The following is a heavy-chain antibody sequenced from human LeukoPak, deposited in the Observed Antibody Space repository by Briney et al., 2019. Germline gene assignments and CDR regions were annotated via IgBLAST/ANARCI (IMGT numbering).Heavy chain of an antibody. CDR1: GFTFSSYV. D-gene: IGHD2-15*01. V-gene: IGHV3-33*06. CDR3: AKDQSVVVAASVLDY. Sequence: PGGSLRLSCAASGFTFSSYVMHWVRQAPGKGLEWVAVIWYDGSNKYYADSVKGRFTISRDNSKNTLYPQMNSLRAEDTAVYYCAKDQSVVVAASVLDYWGQGTLVTVSS. J-gene: IGHJ4*02. CDR2: IWYDGSNK.